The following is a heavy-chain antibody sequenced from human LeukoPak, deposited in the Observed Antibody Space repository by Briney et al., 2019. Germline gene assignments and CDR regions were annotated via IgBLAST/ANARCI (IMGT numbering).Heavy chain of an antibody. V-gene: IGHV5-51*01. CDR2: IYPGDSDT. J-gene: IGHJ4*02. CDR3: ARHSRQDFWSGYYTNFDY. D-gene: IGHD3-3*01. CDR1: GYSFTSYW. Sequence: KVSCTGSGYSFTSYWIGWVRQMHGKGLELMGIIYPGDSDTRYSPSFQGQVTISADRSITNTYLQLRSLKASDTAMYYCARHSRQDFWSGYYTNFDYWGQGTLVTVSS.